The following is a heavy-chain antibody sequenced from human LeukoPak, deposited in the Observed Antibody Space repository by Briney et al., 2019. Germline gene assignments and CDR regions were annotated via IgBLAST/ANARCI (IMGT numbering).Heavy chain of an antibody. V-gene: IGHV1-2*02. J-gene: IGHJ6*03. CDR2: INPNSGGT. CDR1: GYTFTGYY. CDR3: ARSEQFPYYMDV. D-gene: IGHD6-19*01. Sequence: RWASVTVSCKASGYTFTGYYMHWVRQAPGQGLEWMGWINPNSGGTNYAQKFQGRVTMTRDTSISTAYMELSRLGSDDTAVYYCARSEQFPYYMDVWGKGTTVTVSS.